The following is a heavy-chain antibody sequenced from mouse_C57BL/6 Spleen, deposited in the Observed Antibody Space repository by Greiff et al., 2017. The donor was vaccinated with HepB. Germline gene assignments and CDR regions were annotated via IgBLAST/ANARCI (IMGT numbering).Heavy chain of an antibody. V-gene: IGHV7-1*01. J-gene: IGHJ3*01. CDR3: ARDEDYDDGAWFAY. CDR1: GFTFSDFY. D-gene: IGHD2-4*01. Sequence: EVQGVESGGGLVQSGRSLRLSCATSGFTFSDFYMEWVRQAPGKGLEWIAASRNKANDYTTEYSASVKGRFIVSRDTSQSILYLQMNALRAEDTAIYYCARDEDYDDGAWFAYWGQGTLVTVSA. CDR2: SRNKANDYTT.